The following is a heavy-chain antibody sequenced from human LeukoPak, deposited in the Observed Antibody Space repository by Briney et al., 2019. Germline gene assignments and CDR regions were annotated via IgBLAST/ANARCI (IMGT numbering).Heavy chain of an antibody. CDR2: ISWNSGSI. CDR1: GFTFDDYA. D-gene: IGHD3-9*01. CDR3: AKASYYDILTGYYYFDY. V-gene: IGHV3-9*03. J-gene: IGHJ4*02. Sequence: GRSLRLSCAASGFTFDDYAMHWVRQAPGKGLEWVSGISWNSGSIGYADSVKGRFTISRDDAKNFLYLQMNSLRAEDMALYYCAKASYYDILTGYYYFDYWGQGTLVTVSS.